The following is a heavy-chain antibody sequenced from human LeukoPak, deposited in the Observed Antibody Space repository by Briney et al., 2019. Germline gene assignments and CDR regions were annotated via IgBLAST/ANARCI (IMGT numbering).Heavy chain of an antibody. CDR3: AAVGYSSGSFDY. D-gene: IGHD6-19*01. Sequence: SETLSITCTVSGDSISSYYWSWIRQPPGKGLEWIGYIYYSGSTNYNPSLKSRVTISVDTSKNQFSLKLSSVTAADTAVYYCAAVGYSSGSFDYWGQGTLVTVSS. CDR2: IYYSGST. V-gene: IGHV4-59*01. CDR1: GDSISSYY. J-gene: IGHJ4*02.